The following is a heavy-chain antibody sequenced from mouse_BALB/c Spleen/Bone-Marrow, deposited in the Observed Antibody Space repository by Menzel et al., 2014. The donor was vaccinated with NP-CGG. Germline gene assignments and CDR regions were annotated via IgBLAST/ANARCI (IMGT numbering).Heavy chain of an antibody. Sequence: VQLHQSGAELAKPGASVMMSCKASGYTFTSYWMHWVKPRPGQALAWIGYINPRTGYTEFNQKFKDKAKLTADTSSSTDYMHLSSLISEDSAVYFCARGAIVVARCFDSWGQGIPLTVSS. V-gene: IGHV1-7*01. D-gene: IGHD1-3*01. CDR1: GYTFTSYW. CDR2: INPRTGYT. CDR3: ARGAIVVARCFDS. J-gene: IGHJ2*01.